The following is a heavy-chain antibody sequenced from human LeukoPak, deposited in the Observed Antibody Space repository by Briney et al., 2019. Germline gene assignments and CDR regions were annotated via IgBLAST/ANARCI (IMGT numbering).Heavy chain of an antibody. Sequence: SGTLSLTCAVSGGSISSSNWWSWVRQPPGKGLEWIGEIYHSGSTNYNPSLKSRVTISVDKSKNQFSLKLSSVTAADTAVYYCARSYGDHGLGYYYFDYWGQGTLVTVSS. J-gene: IGHJ4*02. CDR3: ARSYGDHGLGYYYFDY. CDR1: GGSISSSNW. CDR2: IYHSGST. D-gene: IGHD4-17*01. V-gene: IGHV4-4*02.